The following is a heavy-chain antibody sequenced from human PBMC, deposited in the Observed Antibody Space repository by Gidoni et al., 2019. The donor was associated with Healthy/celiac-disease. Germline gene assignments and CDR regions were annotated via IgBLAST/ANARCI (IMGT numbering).Heavy chain of an antibody. CDR2: RWYDGSNK. J-gene: IGHJ6*03. V-gene: IGHV3-33*01. CDR3: AREGGYYGSGSYYTPIVYYYYYMDV. D-gene: IGHD3-10*01. CDR1: GFTFSSYG. Sequence: QVQLVESGGGVVQPGRSLRLSCAASGFTFSSYGMHWARQAPGKGLEWVAVRWYDGSNKYYADSVKGRFTISRDNSKNTLYLQMNSLRAEDTAVYYCAREGGYYGSGSYYTPIVYYYYYMDVWGKGTTVTVSS.